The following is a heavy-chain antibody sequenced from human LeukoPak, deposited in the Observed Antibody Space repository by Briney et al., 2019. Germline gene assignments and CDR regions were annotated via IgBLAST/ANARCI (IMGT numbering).Heavy chain of an antibody. V-gene: IGHV3-21*01. J-gene: IGHJ4*02. CDR1: GFTFSSYS. CDR3: ASTESYDSSGYSNY. CDR2: ISSSSSYI. Sequence: GGSLRLSCAASGFTFSSYSMNWVRQAPGKGLEWVSSISSSSSYIYYADSVRGRFTISRDNAKNSLYLQMNSLRAEDTAVYYCASTESYDSSGYSNYWGQGTLVTVSS. D-gene: IGHD3-22*01.